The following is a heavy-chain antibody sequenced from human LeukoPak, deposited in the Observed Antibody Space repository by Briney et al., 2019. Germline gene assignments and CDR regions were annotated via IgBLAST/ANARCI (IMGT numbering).Heavy chain of an antibody. CDR3: ARERPGIMITFGGVTPFDY. D-gene: IGHD3-16*01. CDR1: GYTLTSYG. CDR2: ISAYNGNT. J-gene: IGHJ4*02. V-gene: IGHV1-18*01. Sequence: ASVKVSCKASGYTLTSYGISWVRQAPGQGLEWMGWISAYNGNTRYAQKLQGRVTMTTDTSTSTAYMELRSLRSDDTAVYYCARERPGIMITFGGVTPFDYWGQGTLVTVSS.